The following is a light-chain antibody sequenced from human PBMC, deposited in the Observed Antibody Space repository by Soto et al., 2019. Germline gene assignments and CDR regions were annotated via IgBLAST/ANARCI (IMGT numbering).Light chain of an antibody. J-gene: IGKJ1*01. Sequence: EIVMTQSPATLSVSPGERATLSCRASQSVSSNLAWYQQKPGQSPRLLIYGASTRATGIPARFSGSGSGTEFTLTINSLQYEDFAVYYCQQYKNWPETFGQGTKVDIK. V-gene: IGKV3-15*01. CDR2: GAS. CDR1: QSVSSN. CDR3: QQYKNWPET.